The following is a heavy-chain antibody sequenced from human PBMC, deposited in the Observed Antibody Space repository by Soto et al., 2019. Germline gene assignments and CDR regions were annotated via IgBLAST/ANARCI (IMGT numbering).Heavy chain of an antibody. J-gene: IGHJ6*03. CDR1: GFTFSEFW. CDR2: IKSDGGST. V-gene: IGHV3-74*01. Sequence: EVQLVESEGGLVQPGGSLRLSCAASGFTFSEFWLHWVRQTPGKGLVWVSRIKSDGGSTNYADSVKGRFTISRDNAKNTVYLQMDSLRAEDTAVYYCARGAKGAYYVDVWGKGTTVTVSS. CDR3: ARGAKGAYYVDV. D-gene: IGHD2-21*01.